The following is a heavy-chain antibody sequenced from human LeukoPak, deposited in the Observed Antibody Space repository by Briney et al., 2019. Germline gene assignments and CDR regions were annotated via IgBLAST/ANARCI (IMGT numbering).Heavy chain of an antibody. J-gene: IGHJ6*03. CDR2: IYYSGST. CDR3: ARGDYYYMDV. V-gene: IGHV4-59*01. CDR1: GGSISTYY. Sequence: PSETLSLTCTVSGGSISTYYWSWIRQPPGKGLEWIGYIYYSGSTNYNPSLESRVSISVDTSKDQFSLKLSSVTAADTAVYYCARGDYYYMDVWGNGTTVIVSS.